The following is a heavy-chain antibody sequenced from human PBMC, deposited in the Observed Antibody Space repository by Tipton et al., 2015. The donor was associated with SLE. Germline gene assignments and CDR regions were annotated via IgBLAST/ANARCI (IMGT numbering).Heavy chain of an antibody. CDR3: ARAKGGSGSSHYSMDV. D-gene: IGHD3-10*01. Sequence: SLRLSCAASGFTFSSYDMHWVRQATGKGLEWVSAIGTAGDTYYPGSVKGRFTISRENAKNSLYLQMNSLRAGDTAVYYCARAKGGSGSSHYSMDVWGKGTTVTVSS. V-gene: IGHV3-13*01. CDR1: GFTFSSYD. J-gene: IGHJ6*04. CDR2: IGTAGDT.